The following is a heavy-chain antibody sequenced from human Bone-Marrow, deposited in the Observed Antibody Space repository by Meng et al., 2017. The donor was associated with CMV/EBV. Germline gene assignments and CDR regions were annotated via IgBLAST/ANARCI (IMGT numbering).Heavy chain of an antibody. D-gene: IGHD3-22*01. CDR2: ISWNSGSI. J-gene: IGHJ6*02. Sequence: GGSLRLSCAASGFTFDDYAMHWVRQAPGKGLEWVSGISWNSGSIGYADSVKGRFTISRDNAKNSLYLQMNSLRAEDTAVYYCARAIPAVPSGYSDYYYGMDVWGQGTTVTGSS. V-gene: IGHV3-9*01. CDR1: GFTFDDYA. CDR3: ARAIPAVPSGYSDYYYGMDV.